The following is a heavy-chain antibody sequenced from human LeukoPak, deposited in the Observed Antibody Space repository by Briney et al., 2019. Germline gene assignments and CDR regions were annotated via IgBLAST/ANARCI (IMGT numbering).Heavy chain of an antibody. J-gene: IGHJ4*02. CDR2: ISSSSSYI. Sequence: PGGSLRLSCAASGFTFSSYWMSWVRQAPGKGLEWVSSISSSSSYIYYADSVKGRFTISRDNAKNSLYLQMNSLRAEDTAVYYCAREVLTGTTSFDYWGQGTLVTVSS. D-gene: IGHD1-7*01. V-gene: IGHV3-21*01. CDR1: GFTFSSYW. CDR3: AREVLTGTTSFDY.